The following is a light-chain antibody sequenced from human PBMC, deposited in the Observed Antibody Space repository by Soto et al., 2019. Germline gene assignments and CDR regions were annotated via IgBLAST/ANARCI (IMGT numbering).Light chain of an antibody. V-gene: IGKV4-1*01. J-gene: IGKJ3*01. Sequence: DTVMTQSPDSLAVSLGERATINCKSSQSVFYSPNNKNYLAWYQQKPGQPPKLLLSWASTRESGVPDRFSGSGSGSDFALTISSLQAEDVAVYYCQQYYSNPPLFTFGPGTKVDIK. CDR1: QSVFYSPNNKNY. CDR2: WAS. CDR3: QQYYSNPPLFT.